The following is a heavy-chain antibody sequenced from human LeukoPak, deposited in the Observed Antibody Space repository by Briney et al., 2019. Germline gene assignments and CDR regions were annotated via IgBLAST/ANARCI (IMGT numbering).Heavy chain of an antibody. CDR2: IYYSGST. CDR1: GGSISSGGYS. J-gene: IGHJ5*02. Sequence: SETLSLTCAVSGGSISSGGYSWSWIRQPPGKGLEWIGYIYYSGSTYYNPSLKSRVTISVDTSKNQFSLKLSSVTAADTAVYYCARRKGPIVVVPAARTNWFDPWGQGTLVTVSS. V-gene: IGHV4-30-4*07. D-gene: IGHD2-2*01. CDR3: ARRKGPIVVVPAARTNWFDP.